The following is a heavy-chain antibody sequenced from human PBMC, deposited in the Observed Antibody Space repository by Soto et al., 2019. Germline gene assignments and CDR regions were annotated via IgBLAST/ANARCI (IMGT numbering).Heavy chain of an antibody. J-gene: IGHJ6*02. Sequence: GSLRLSCAASGFTFSSYGMHWVRQAPGKGLEWVAVIWYDGSNKYYADSVKGRFTISRDNSKNTLYLQMNSLRAEDTAVYYCARVSGSGSYYNRIYYYGMDVWGQGTTVTVSS. V-gene: IGHV3-33*01. CDR2: IWYDGSNK. CDR1: GFTFSSYG. D-gene: IGHD3-10*01. CDR3: ARVSGSGSYYNRIYYYGMDV.